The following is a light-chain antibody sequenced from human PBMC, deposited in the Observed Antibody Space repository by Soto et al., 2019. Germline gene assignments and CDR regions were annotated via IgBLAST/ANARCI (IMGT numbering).Light chain of an antibody. CDR1: QSVGTY. CDR3: QQRSSWPPIT. Sequence: EILLTQSPATLSLSPGEGATLSCRSSQSVGTYLAWYQQRPGQAPRLLISDTSNRATGIPARFSGSGSGTDFTLTISSLEPEDFAVYYCQQRSSWPPITFGQGTRLEI. CDR2: DTS. V-gene: IGKV3-11*01. J-gene: IGKJ5*01.